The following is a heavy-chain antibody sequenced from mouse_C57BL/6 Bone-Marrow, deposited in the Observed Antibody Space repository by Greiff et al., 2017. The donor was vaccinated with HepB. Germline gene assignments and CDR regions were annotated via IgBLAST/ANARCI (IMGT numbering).Heavy chain of an antibody. CDR2: INPNYGTT. CDR1: GYSFTDYN. D-gene: IGHD1-3*01. J-gene: IGHJ2*01. V-gene: IGHV1-39*01. CDR3: QAGGGISPLAPYYFDY. Sequence: EVQGVESGPELVKPGASVKISCKASGYSFTDYNMNWVKQSNGKSLEWIGVINPNYGTTSYNQKFKGKATLTVDQSSSTAYMQLNSLTSEDSAVYYCQAGGGISPLAPYYFDYWGQGTTLTVSS.